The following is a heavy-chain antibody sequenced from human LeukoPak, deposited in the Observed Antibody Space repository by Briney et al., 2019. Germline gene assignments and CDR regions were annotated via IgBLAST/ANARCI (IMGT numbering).Heavy chain of an antibody. CDR2: TRSKVRKYAT. Sequence: SGGSLRLSCVGSGFTLRDYHMDWVRQAPGMGLEWVGRTRSKVRKYATEYAASVKGRFTISRDESENSAFLHLSSLTVEDTALYYCARDGAEGDDSAFDVWGQGTMVTVSS. V-gene: IGHV3-72*01. CDR3: ARDGAEGDDSAFDV. CDR1: GFTLRDYH. D-gene: IGHD3-22*01. J-gene: IGHJ3*01.